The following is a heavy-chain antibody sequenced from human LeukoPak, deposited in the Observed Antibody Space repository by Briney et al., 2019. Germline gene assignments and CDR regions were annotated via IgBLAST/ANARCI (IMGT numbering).Heavy chain of an antibody. J-gene: IGHJ4*02. V-gene: IGHV3-23*01. CDR2: ISGSGGDT. D-gene: IGHD3-22*01. CDR3: AKDTLLLLY. Sequence: PGGSLRLSCAASGFTFSSFAMTWVRQAPGKGLEWVSAISGSGGDTYYADSVKGRFTVSRDNAKNTLYLQMNSLRAEDTALYYCAKDTLLLLYWGQGALVTVFS. CDR1: GFTFSSFA.